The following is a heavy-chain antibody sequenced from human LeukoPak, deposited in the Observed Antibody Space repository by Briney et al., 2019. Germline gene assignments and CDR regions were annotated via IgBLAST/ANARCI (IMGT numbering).Heavy chain of an antibody. V-gene: IGHV3-7*01. CDR2: IKQDGSEK. CDR1: GFTFSSLW. D-gene: IGHD5-18*01. Sequence: PGGSLRLSCAASGFTFSSLWMSWVRQAPGKGLEWVANIKQDGSEKYYVDSVEGRFTISRDNAKNSLYLQMNSLRAEDTAVYYCARRLRGYSYGFDYWGQGTLVTVSS. CDR3: ARRLRGYSYGFDY. J-gene: IGHJ4*02.